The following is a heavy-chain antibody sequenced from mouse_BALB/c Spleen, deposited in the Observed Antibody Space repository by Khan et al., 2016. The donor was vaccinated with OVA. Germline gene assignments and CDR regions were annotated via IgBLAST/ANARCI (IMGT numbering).Heavy chain of an antibody. CDR1: GYSITSDYA. Sequence: EVQLQESGPGLVKPSQSLSLTCTVTGYSITSDYAWNWIRQFPGNKLEWMGHISYSGNTKYNPSLKSRISITRDTSKNQFFLQLNSVTTEDTATYYWARIDGGDFDYWGQGTTLTVSS. CDR2: ISYSGNT. V-gene: IGHV3-2*02. CDR3: ARIDGGDFDY. D-gene: IGHD2-3*01. J-gene: IGHJ2*01.